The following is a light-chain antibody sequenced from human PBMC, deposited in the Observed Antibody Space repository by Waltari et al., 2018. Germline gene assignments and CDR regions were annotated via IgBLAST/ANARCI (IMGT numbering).Light chain of an antibody. Sequence: QSVLTQPPSASGTPGQTVTISCSGSNSNIRTKHASWYQQLPGSAPKLLIYSNDRRPSGVPDRFSGSKSGTSASLAITGLQSEDEADYHCAAWDVRLNAVVFGGGTKLTVL. CDR1: NSNIRTKH. CDR3: AAWDVRLNAVV. J-gene: IGLJ2*01. V-gene: IGLV1-44*01. CDR2: SND.